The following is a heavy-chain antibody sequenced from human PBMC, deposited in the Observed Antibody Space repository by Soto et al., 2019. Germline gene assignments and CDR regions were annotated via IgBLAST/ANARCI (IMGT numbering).Heavy chain of an antibody. Sequence: GGSLRLSCAASGFTFSNAWMYWVRQAPGKGLEWVGRIKSKTDGETTDFAAPVKGRFTISRDDSKNTLYLQMNSLKTEDTAVYYCATASRCSGITCKQAIDYWGQGTLVTVSS. D-gene: IGHD2-15*01. CDR3: ATASRCSGITCKQAIDY. V-gene: IGHV3-15*01. J-gene: IGHJ4*02. CDR2: IKSKTDGETT. CDR1: GFTFSNAW.